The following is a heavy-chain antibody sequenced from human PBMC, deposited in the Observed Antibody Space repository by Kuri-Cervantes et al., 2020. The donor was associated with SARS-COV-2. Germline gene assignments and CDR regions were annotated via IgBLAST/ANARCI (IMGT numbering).Heavy chain of an antibody. CDR2: INYNAEST. CDR1: GFTFTTFA. CDR3: AKDPWAVVVSGAFDT. J-gene: IGHJ3*02. Sequence: GESLKPPFAASGFTFTTFAMSWVRQAPGKGLEWVSTINYNAESTYHADSVKGRFTISRDNSQNTLFLQMDNLRAEDTATYYCAKDPWAVVVSGAFDTWGQGTMVTVSS. V-gene: IGHV3-23*01. D-gene: IGHD3-22*01.